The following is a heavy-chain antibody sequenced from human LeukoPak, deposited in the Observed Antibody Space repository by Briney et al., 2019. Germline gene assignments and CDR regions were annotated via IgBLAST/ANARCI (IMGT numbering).Heavy chain of an antibody. CDR1: GYTFTSYD. D-gene: IGHD6-13*01. CDR3: ARGLGSSSWYLPQGY. Sequence: ASVKVSCKASGYTFTSYDINWVRQATGQGLEWMGWMNPNSGNTGYAQKFQGRVTMTRNTSISTAYMELSSLRSGDTAVYYCARGLGSSSWYLPQGYWGQGTLVTVSS. V-gene: IGHV1-8*01. J-gene: IGHJ4*02. CDR2: MNPNSGNT.